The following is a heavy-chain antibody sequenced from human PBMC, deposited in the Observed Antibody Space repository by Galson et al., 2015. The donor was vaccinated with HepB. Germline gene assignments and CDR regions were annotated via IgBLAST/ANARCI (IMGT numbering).Heavy chain of an antibody. D-gene: IGHD6-19*01. CDR1: GFTFSSYG. Sequence: SLRLSCAASGFTFSSYGMHWVRQAPGKGLEWVAVISYDGSNKYYADSVKGRFTTSRDNSKNTLYLQMNSLRAEDTAVYYCAKDLLVAVAGRYYYYGMDVWGQGTTVTVSS. V-gene: IGHV3-30*18. J-gene: IGHJ6*02. CDR3: AKDLLVAVAGRYYYYGMDV. CDR2: ISYDGSNK.